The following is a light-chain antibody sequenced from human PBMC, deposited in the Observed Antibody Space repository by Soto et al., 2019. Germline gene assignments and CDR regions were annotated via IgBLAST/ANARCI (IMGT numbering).Light chain of an antibody. CDR1: QTIFNW. CDR2: DAS. J-gene: IGKJ4*01. V-gene: IGKV1-5*01. CDR3: QQYYSYPLT. Sequence: DIQMTQSPSTLSASVGDRVTITCRASQTIFNWLAWYQRKPGRAPNLLIYDASSLQSGVPSTFSGSGSGTDFTLTISCLQSEDFATYYCQQYYSYPLTLGGGTKVDIK.